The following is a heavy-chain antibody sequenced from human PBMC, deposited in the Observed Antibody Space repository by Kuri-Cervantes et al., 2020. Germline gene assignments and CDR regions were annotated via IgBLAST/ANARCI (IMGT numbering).Heavy chain of an antibody. CDR1: GGSISSYY. V-gene: IGHV4-59*08. Sequence: SETLSLTCTVPGGSISSYYWSWIRLPPGKGLEWIGYIYYSGSTNYNPSLKSRVTISVDTSKNQFSLKLSSVTAADTAVYYCARGRSKDYFDYWGQGTLVTVSS. CDR3: ARGRSKDYFDY. J-gene: IGHJ4*02. CDR2: IYYSGST.